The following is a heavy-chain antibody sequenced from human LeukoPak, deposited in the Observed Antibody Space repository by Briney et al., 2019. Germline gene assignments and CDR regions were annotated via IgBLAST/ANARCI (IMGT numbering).Heavy chain of an antibody. CDR3: ARDPGSSSWYDY. CDR2: ISSSSSYI. Sequence: GGSLRLSCAASGFTFSSYSMNWVRQAPGEGLEWVSSISSSSSYIYYADSVKGRFTISRDNAKNSLYLQMNSLRAEDTAVYYCARDPGSSSWYDYWGQGTLVTVSS. V-gene: IGHV3-21*01. CDR1: GFTFSSYS. D-gene: IGHD6-13*01. J-gene: IGHJ4*02.